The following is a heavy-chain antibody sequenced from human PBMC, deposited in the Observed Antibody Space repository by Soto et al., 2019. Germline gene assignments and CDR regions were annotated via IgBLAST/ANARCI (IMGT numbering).Heavy chain of an antibody. CDR3: ARDGVYIAAADYNLFDP. D-gene: IGHD6-13*01. V-gene: IGHV1-69*13. CDR2: IIPIFGTA. Sequence: SVKVSCKASGGTFSSYAISWVRQAPGQGLEWMGGIIPIFGTASYAQKFQGRVTITADESTSTAYMELSSLRSEDTAVYYCARDGVYIAAADYNLFDPWGQGTLVTVSS. CDR1: GGTFSSYA. J-gene: IGHJ5*02.